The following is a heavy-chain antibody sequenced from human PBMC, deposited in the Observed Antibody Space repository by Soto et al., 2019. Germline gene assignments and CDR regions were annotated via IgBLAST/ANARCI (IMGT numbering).Heavy chain of an antibody. Sequence: GASVKVSCKASGGTFSSYSISWVRHAPGQGLEWMGGIIPIFGTTNYAQKFQGRVTITADESTSTAYMELSSLRSEDTAVYYCAREAQPDYNGLDVWGQGTTVTVSS. J-gene: IGHJ6*02. CDR2: IIPIFGTT. CDR3: AREAQPDYNGLDV. D-gene: IGHD5-18*01. CDR1: GGTFSSYS. V-gene: IGHV1-69*13.